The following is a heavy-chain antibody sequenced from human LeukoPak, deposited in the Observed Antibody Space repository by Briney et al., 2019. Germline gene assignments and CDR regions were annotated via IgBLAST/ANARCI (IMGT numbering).Heavy chain of an antibody. CDR1: GFTFGDYA. V-gene: IGHV3-49*03. CDR3: TRDQYSSGWYDILFDY. CDR2: IRSKIYGGTT. J-gene: IGHJ4*02. D-gene: IGHD6-19*01. Sequence: GGSLRLSCTASGFTFGDYAMSWFRQAPGKGLEWVGFIRSKIYGGTTEYAASVKGRFTISRDDSKSIAYLQMNSLRTEDTAVYYCTRDQYSSGWYDILFDYWGQGTLVTVSS.